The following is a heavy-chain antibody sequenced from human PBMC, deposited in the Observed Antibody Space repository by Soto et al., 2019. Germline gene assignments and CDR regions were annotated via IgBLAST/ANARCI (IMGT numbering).Heavy chain of an antibody. J-gene: IGHJ5*02. CDR1: GFTFNIYA. CDR2: VSGSGDST. CDR3: AKSVTECSGGTCYRALDP. D-gene: IGHD2-15*01. Sequence: GGSLRLSCATSGFTFNIYAMNWVRQAAGKGLEWVSHVSGSGDSTSYADSVKGRFTISRDNSKNTLYLQMNSLRDEDTAVYYCAKSVTECSGGTCYRALDPWCRGTLVTLFS. V-gene: IGHV3-23*01.